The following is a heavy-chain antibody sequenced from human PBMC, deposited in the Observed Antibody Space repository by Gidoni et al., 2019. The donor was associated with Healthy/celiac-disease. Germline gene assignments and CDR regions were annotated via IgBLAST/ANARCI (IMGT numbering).Heavy chain of an antibody. CDR3: ARDKEQQLVQGGYFDY. Sequence: QVQLVESGGGVVQPGRFLRLSCAASGFTFSSYGMHWVRPAPGKGLEWVAVIWYDGSNKYYADSVKGRFTISRDNSKNTLYLQMNSLRAEDTAVYYCARDKEQQLVQGGYFDYWGQGTLVTVSS. CDR2: IWYDGSNK. D-gene: IGHD6-13*01. CDR1: GFTFSSYG. J-gene: IGHJ4*02. V-gene: IGHV3-33*01.